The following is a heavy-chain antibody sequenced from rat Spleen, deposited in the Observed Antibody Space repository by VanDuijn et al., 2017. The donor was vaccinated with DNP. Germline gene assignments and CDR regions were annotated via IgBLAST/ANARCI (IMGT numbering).Heavy chain of an antibody. D-gene: IGHD3-8*01. V-gene: IGHV5-29*01. CDR3: TSNPHIRTAAPFDY. CDR2: ISYNGDNT. CDR1: GFTFSNYG. Sequence: EVQLVESGGGPVQPGRSLKLSCAASGFTFSNYGMAWVRQAPTKGLEWVATISYNGDNTYYSDSVKGRFSLSRDNAKSTLYLQVNSLRSEDTATYYCTSNPHIRTAAPFDYWGQGVMVTVSS. J-gene: IGHJ2*01.